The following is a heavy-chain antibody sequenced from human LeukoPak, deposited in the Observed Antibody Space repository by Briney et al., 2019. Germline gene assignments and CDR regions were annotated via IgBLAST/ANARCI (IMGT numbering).Heavy chain of an antibody. Sequence: PGGPLRLSCAASGFTFSSYEMNWVRQAPGKGLEWVSYISSSGSTIYYADSVKGRFTISRDNAKNSLYLQMNSLRAEDTAVYYCARAGRKSRGVDLVRKKETGYYYYMDVWGKGTTVTVSS. CDR1: GFTFSSYE. V-gene: IGHV3-48*03. CDR3: ARAGRKSRGVDLVRKKETGYYYYMDV. J-gene: IGHJ6*03. D-gene: IGHD3-10*02. CDR2: ISSSGSTI.